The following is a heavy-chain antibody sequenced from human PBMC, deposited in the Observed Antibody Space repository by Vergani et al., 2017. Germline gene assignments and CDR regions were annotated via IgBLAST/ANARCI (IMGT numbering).Heavy chain of an antibody. CDR1: GYTFTSYD. D-gene: IGHD3-9*01. Sequence: QVQLVQSGAEVKKPGASVKVSCKASGYTFTSYDINWVRQATGQGLEWMGWINPNSGKTGYAQKFQGRVTMTRNTSISTAYMELSRLRSDDTAVYYCARALDKLRYFDWNYWGQGTLVTVSS. V-gene: IGHV1-8*01. CDR2: INPNSGKT. CDR3: ARALDKLRYFDWNY. J-gene: IGHJ4*02.